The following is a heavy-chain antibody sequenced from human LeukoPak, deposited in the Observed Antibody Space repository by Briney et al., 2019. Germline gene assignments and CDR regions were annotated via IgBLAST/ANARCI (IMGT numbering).Heavy chain of an antibody. J-gene: IGHJ4*02. V-gene: IGHV3-21*01. D-gene: IGHD5-12*01. CDR1: GFIFSSYE. Sequence: GGSLRLSCAASGFIFSSYEMMWVRQAPGKGLEWVSSIVGSSSTYYADSLKGRFTISRDNSKNTLYLQMNSLRVEDTAVYYCAKGSMGRCSGNSCYSVYWGQGTLVTVSS. CDR3: AKGSMGRCSGNSCYSVY. CDR2: IVGSSST.